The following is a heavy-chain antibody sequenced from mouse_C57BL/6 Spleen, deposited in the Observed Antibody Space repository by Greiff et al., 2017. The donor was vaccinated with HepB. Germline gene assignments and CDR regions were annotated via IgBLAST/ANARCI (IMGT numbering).Heavy chain of an antibody. J-gene: IGHJ3*01. Sequence: VQLQQSGAELVKPGASVKLSCTASGFNIKDYYMHWVKQRTEQGLEWIGRIDPEDGDTKYAPKFQGKATITADTSSNTAYLQLSSLTAEDTAVYYCARSTMVKTFAYWGQGTLVTVSA. CDR3: ARSTMVKTFAY. D-gene: IGHD2-2*01. V-gene: IGHV14-2*01. CDR2: IDPEDGDT. CDR1: GFNIKDYY.